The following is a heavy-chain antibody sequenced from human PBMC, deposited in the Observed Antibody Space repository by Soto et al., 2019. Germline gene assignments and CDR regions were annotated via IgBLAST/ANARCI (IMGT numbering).Heavy chain of an antibody. D-gene: IGHD2-15*01. CDR3: ARHTPAISISDQ. CDR1: GGCISSCY. CDR2: IYYSGST. J-gene: IGHJ4*02. Sequence: XXTLSLYFTVSGGCISSCYWNWIRQPPGKGLEWIGYIYYSGSTNYNPSLKSRVTISVDTSKNQFSLKLSSVTAADTAVYYCARHTPAISISDQWGQGTLVTVSS. V-gene: IGHV4-59*08.